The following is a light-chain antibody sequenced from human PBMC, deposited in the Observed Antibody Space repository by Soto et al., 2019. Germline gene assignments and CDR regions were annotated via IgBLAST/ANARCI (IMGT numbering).Light chain of an antibody. J-gene: IGLJ3*02. CDR2: AVT. Sequence: QSVLTQPRSVSGSPGQSVTIPCAGTSSDVGAYNYVSWYQQHPGKAPKLMLYAVTKRPSGVSDRFSGSKSGNTASLTISGLQADDEADYYCCSYAGSFTWVFGGGTKLTVL. CDR1: SSDVGAYNY. CDR3: CSYAGSFTWV. V-gene: IGLV2-11*01.